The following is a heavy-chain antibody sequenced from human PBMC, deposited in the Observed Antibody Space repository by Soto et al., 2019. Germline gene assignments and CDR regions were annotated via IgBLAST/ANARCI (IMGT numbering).Heavy chain of an antibody. V-gene: IGHV4-59*01. CDR1: YGSISSYY. Sequence: SQTLSLTCTVSYGSISSYYWSWIRQPPSKGLECIGYICYSGSTNYNPSLKSRVTISQDTSKNQFSLKLSSVAAADTAVYYCERSWDFYSSFFDYWGQGTLVTVSS. CDR3: ERSWDFYSSFFDY. CDR2: ICYSGST. D-gene: IGHD6-6*01. J-gene: IGHJ4*02.